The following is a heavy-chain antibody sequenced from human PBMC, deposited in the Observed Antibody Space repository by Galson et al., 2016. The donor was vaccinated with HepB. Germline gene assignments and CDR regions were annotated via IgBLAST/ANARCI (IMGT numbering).Heavy chain of an antibody. D-gene: IGHD2-21*02. J-gene: IGHJ4*02. CDR2: INHSRGST. V-gene: IGHV1-46*01. CDR1: GYIFTAHY. CDR3: ARAASEIPMVTSDS. Sequence: SVKVSCKASGYIFTAHYMHWVRQAPGQGLEWMGIINHSRGSTSYTKKFHGRITMTSDSSTKTVYMEMSSMTYEDTAGYFCARAASEIPMVTSDSWGQGSLVIVSS.